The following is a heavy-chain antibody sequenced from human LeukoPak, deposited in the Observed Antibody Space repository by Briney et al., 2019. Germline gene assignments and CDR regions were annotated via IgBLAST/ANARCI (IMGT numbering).Heavy chain of an antibody. CDR2: IKPDGSIQ. Sequence: GGSLRLSCTASGFTFSNLWMAWVRQAPGKGLEWVANIKPDGSIQFYGDSVKGRFTISRDNAKNSLYLQMNNLRAEDTALYYCATFHDSSGRDWGQGTLVTVSS. D-gene: IGHD3-22*01. CDR3: ATFHDSSGRD. J-gene: IGHJ4*02. V-gene: IGHV3-7*01. CDR1: GFTFSNLW.